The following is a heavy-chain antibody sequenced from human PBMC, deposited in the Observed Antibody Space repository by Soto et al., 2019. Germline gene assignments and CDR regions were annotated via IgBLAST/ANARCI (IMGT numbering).Heavy chain of an antibody. CDR2: MYFGGSF. D-gene: IGHD3-22*01. CDR3: ARSYYDSTGFAVDP. Sequence: LSLTCNVSGASVSHGYWSWIRQPPGKGLEWIGFMYFGGSFNYNPSLTSRATISVETSKNQFSMKLTSVTASDTAVYYCARSYYDSTGFAVDPWGQGTLVTV. V-gene: IGHV4-59*02. J-gene: IGHJ5*02. CDR1: GASVSHGY.